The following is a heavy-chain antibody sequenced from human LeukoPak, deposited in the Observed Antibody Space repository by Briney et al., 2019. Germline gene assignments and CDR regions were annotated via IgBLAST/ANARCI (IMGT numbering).Heavy chain of an antibody. CDR2: IRGSGAIT. J-gene: IGHJ4*02. V-gene: IGHV3-23*01. CDR3: AKDRGSWFALFDS. Sequence: GGSLRLSCAASGFTFSSYSMNRVRQAPGKGLEWVSGIRGSGAITYYADSVKGRFTISRDNSKSTLFLHMNSLRAEDTAVYYCAKDRGSWFALFDSWGQGTLVTVSS. D-gene: IGHD6-13*01. CDR1: GFTFSSYS.